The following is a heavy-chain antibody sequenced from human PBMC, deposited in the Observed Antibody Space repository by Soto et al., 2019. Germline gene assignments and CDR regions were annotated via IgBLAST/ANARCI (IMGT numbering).Heavy chain of an antibody. V-gene: IGHV3-23*01. J-gene: IGHJ4*03. CDR2: ISGSDGST. CDR3: AKVAFYFASRPCCYAGPCYFGY. D-gene: IGHD3-9*01. Sequence: WGPLRLPCTASGFTISIYGMSWIRKAQGRGLEWVSGISGSDGSTHYADSMKGRFTISRDNSKNTLYLQMNSLRAGDTAVYYCAKVAFYFASRPCCYAGPCYFGYWGQGALVTGPS. CDR1: GFTISIYG.